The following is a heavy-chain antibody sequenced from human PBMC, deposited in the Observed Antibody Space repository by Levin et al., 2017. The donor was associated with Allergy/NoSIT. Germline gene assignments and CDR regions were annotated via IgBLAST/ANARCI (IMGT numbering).Heavy chain of an antibody. CDR3: ARGVGLRFGELSP. CDR1: GGSFSGYY. J-gene: IGHJ5*02. CDR2: INHSGST. D-gene: IGHD3-10*01. V-gene: IGHV4-34*01. Sequence: SQTLSLTCAVYGGSFSGYYWSWIRQPPGKGLEWIGEINHSGSTNYNPSLKSRVTISVDTSKNQFSLKLSSVTAADTAVYYCARGVGLRFGELSPWGQGTLVTVSS.